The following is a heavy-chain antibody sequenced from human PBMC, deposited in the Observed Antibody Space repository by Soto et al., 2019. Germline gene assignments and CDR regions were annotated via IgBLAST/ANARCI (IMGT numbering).Heavy chain of an antibody. Sequence: GGSLRLSCAASGLTVSSNYLYWVRQAPGRGLEWVSSIYISGDTYYADSVKGRFTISRDNSKNTLYLQMNSLRAEDTAVYYCARGKVGTNPNWLDPGGKGTMVTVS. D-gene: IGHD1-26*01. J-gene: IGHJ5*02. CDR3: ARGKVGTNPNWLDP. CDR1: GLTVSSNY. V-gene: IGHV3-66*01. CDR2: IYISGDT.